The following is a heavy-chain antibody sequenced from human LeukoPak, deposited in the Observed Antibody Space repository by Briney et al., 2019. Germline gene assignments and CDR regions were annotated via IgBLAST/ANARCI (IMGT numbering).Heavy chain of an antibody. CDR3: ARASGGLRLGELSF. J-gene: IGHJ4*02. V-gene: IGHV1-69*01. CDR2: IIPIFGTA. CDR1: GGTFSSYA. D-gene: IGHD3-16*02. Sequence: SVKVSCKASGGTFSSYAISWVRQAPGQGLEWMGGIIPIFGTANYAQKFQGRGTITADVSTSTAYMELSSLRSEDTAVYYCARASGGLRLGELSFWGQGTLVTVSS.